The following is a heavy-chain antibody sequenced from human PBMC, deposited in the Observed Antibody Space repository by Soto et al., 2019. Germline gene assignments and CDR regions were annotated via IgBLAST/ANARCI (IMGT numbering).Heavy chain of an antibody. CDR1: GFSLSTSGVG. D-gene: IGHD3-10*01. CDR2: LYWDEDM. V-gene: IGHV2-5*02. J-gene: IGHJ4*02. Sequence: QITLKESGPPLVKPTQTLTLTCTFSGFSLSTSGVGVGWIRQPPGKALEWLALLYWDEDMRYSPFLKSMLTVTKDTSEIQLFVTMTNMDSVDTATYYCARRGVHVLTYDYWGQGTLVTVSS. CDR3: ARRGVHVLTYDY.